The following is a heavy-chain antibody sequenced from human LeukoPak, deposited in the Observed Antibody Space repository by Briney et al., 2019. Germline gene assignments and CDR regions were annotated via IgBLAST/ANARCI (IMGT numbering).Heavy chain of an antibody. CDR1: GLTFSSYN. CDR3: ARDPNVVIVSASCFDY. J-gene: IGHJ4*02. D-gene: IGHD2-15*01. Sequence: GGSLRLSCAASGLTFSSYNMNWVRQAPGKGLEWVSSISTSSSYIYYADSVKGRFTVSRDNAKNSVYLQMNSLRAEDTAVYYCARDPNVVIVSASCFDYWGQGTLVTVSS. V-gene: IGHV3-21*01. CDR2: ISTSSSYI.